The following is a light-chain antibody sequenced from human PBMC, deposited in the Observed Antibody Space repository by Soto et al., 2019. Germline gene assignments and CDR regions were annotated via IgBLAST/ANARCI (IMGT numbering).Light chain of an antibody. CDR1: QTIDTY. CDR2: DAS. V-gene: IGKV3-11*01. CDR3: QQRGSSPPT. Sequence: PGESATLSCTTNQTIDTYFAWYQQKRGLPPRLIVYDASNRAIGIPARFSGRGSGTSFSLTISSLEPEYFAVYYCQQRGSSPPTFGRGTRLEF. J-gene: IGKJ5*01.